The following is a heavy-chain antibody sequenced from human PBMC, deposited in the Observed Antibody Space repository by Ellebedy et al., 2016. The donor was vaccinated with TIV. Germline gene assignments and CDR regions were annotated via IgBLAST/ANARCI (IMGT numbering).Heavy chain of an antibody. Sequence: SETLSLTXTVSGGSISSYYWSWLRQPPGKGLEWIGYIYYSGSTNYNPSLKSRVTISVDTSKKQFSLKLTSVTAADTAVYYCARDRLGYSYGNYFDYWGQGTLVTVSS. CDR2: IYYSGST. CDR1: GGSISSYY. D-gene: IGHD5-18*01. J-gene: IGHJ4*02. V-gene: IGHV4-59*01. CDR3: ARDRLGYSYGNYFDY.